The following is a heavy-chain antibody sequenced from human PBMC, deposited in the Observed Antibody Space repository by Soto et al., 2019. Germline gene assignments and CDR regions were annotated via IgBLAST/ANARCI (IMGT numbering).Heavy chain of an antibody. D-gene: IGHD3-10*01. Sequence: QVQLVQSGAEVKKPGASVKVSCKASGFTFTSYAISWVRQAPGQGLEWMGWISAYNDNTNYAQKLQGRVTTTTDTSTSTAYMELRSLRSDDTAVYYCARGWSGAFVSSFDYWGQGTLVTVSS. CDR3: ARGWSGAFVSSFDY. CDR1: GFTFTSYA. V-gene: IGHV1-18*01. CDR2: ISAYNDNT. J-gene: IGHJ4*02.